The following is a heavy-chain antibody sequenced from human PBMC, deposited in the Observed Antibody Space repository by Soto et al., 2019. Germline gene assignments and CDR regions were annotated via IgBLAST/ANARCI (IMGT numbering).Heavy chain of an antibody. V-gene: IGHV3-15*07. CDR3: TTEYYYGLDV. Sequence: EVQLVESGGGLVKPGGSLKLSCAASGLTFNNAWMNWVRQAPGKGLEWVARIISKTHGGTTDYGAPVKGRFTISRADSENTLYLQMDSLKTEDTAVYYCTTEYYYGLDVWGQGTTVTVSS. CDR2: IISKTHGGTT. J-gene: IGHJ6*02. CDR1: GLTFNNAW.